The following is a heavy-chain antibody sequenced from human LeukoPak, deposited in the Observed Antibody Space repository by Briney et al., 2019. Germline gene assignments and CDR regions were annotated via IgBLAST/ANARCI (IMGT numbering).Heavy chain of an antibody. J-gene: IGHJ4*02. Sequence: PSETLSLTCTVSGGSISSYYWSWIRQPPGEGLEWIGYIYYSGSTNYNPSLKSRVTISVDTSKNQFSLKLSSVTAADTAVYYCARSRGVAGSVFDYWGQGTLVTVSS. CDR3: ARSRGVAGSVFDY. D-gene: IGHD6-19*01. V-gene: IGHV4-59*08. CDR2: IYYSGST. CDR1: GGSISSYY.